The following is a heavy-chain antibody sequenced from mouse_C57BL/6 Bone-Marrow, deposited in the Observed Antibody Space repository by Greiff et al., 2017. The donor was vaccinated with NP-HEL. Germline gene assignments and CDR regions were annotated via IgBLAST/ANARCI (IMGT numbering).Heavy chain of an antibody. Sequence: EVMLVESGGGLVKPGGSLKLSCAASGFTFSSYTMSWVRQTPEKRLEWVATISGGGGNTYYPDSVKGRFTISRDNAKNTLYLQMSSLRSEDTALYYCASSTTVSRYFDVWGTGTTVTVSS. D-gene: IGHD1-1*01. CDR3: ASSTTVSRYFDV. CDR1: GFTFSSYT. CDR2: ISGGGGNT. V-gene: IGHV5-9*01. J-gene: IGHJ1*03.